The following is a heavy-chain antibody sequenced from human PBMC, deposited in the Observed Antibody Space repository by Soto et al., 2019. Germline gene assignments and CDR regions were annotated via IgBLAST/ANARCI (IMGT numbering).Heavy chain of an antibody. Sequence: GGSLRLSCAASGFTFSNYAMTWVRQAPGKGLEWVSTISGSGGSTYYADSVKGRFTISRDNSKNTLYLQMDSLRAGDTAVYYCLTCYFDSSGPNWFDPWGQGTLVTVSS. CDR1: GFTFSNYA. J-gene: IGHJ5*02. CDR2: ISGSGGST. V-gene: IGHV3-23*01. D-gene: IGHD3-22*01. CDR3: LTCYFDSSGPNWFDP.